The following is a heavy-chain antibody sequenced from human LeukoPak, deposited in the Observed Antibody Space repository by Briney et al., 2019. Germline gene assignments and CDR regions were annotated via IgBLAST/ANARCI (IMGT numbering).Heavy chain of an antibody. CDR2: IFYSGTT. Sequence: SQTLSLTCTVSGPSISTSSYYWGWVRQPPGKGLEWIGNIFYSGTTYYSPSLKGRVNISLDTSRNQFSLKLNSVTAADTAVYYCAPPPYYYEANGYYVAWGQGKLVTVSS. J-gene: IGHJ5*02. CDR3: APPPYYYEANGYYVA. V-gene: IGHV4-39*07. CDR1: GPSISTSSYY. D-gene: IGHD3-22*01.